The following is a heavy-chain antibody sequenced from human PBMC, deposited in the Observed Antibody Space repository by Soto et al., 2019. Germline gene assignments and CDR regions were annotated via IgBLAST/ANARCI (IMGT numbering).Heavy chain of an antibody. D-gene: IGHD3-22*01. CDR1: GYTFTGYY. Sequence: VASVKVSCKASGYTFTGYYMHWVRQAPGQGLEWTGWINPNSGGTNYAQKFQGRVTMTRDTSISTAYMELSRLRSDDTAVYYCASPTTDSSGYYYFDYWGQGTLVTVSS. CDR3: ASPTTDSSGYYYFDY. J-gene: IGHJ4*02. CDR2: INPNSGGT. V-gene: IGHV1-2*02.